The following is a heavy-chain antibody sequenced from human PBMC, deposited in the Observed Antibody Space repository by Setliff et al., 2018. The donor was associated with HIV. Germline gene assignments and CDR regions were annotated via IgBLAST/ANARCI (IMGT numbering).Heavy chain of an antibody. CDR1: GVSVSSGGYY. V-gene: IGHV4-31*03. Sequence: SETLSLTCTVSGVSVSSGGYYWSWIRQHPGKGLEWIGYVYHTATTYFNPSLKSRITISVDTSKNQFSLKLGFVTAADTAVYYCARGESTTWDLAEYFRHWGHGTLVTVSS. CDR3: ARGESTTWDLAEYFRH. D-gene: IGHD2-2*01. J-gene: IGHJ1*01. CDR2: VYHTATT.